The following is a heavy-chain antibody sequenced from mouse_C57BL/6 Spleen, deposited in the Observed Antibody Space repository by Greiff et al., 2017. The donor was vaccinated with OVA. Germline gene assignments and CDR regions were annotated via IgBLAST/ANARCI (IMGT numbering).Heavy chain of an antibody. CDR1: GYTFTDYE. CDR2: IDPETGGT. V-gene: IGHV1-15*01. J-gene: IGHJ3*01. CDR3: TRDYRFAY. D-gene: IGHD5-5*01. Sequence: VQGVESGAELVRPGASVTLSCKASGYTFTDYEMHWVKQTPVHGLEWIGAIDPETGGTAYNQKFKGKAILTADKSSSTAYMELRSLTSEDSAVYYCTRDYRFAYWGQGTLVTVSA.